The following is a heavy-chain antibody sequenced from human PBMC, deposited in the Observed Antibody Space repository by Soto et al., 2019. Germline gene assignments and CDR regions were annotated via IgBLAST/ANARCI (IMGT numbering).Heavy chain of an antibody. CDR3: SRFIMVGGWFDPNYYHGMDV. Sequence: QVQLVQSGAEVKKPGASVTVSCKTSGYTFSNYGINWVRQAPGQGLEWMGWISGYNGNTNYAQTDQGRVTMTTDTSTGTVYMGLRSLKSDDTAIYYCSRFIMVGGWFDPNYYHGMDVWGQGTTVTVSS. J-gene: IGHJ6*02. CDR2: ISGYNGNT. D-gene: IGHD6-19*01. CDR1: GYTFSNYG. V-gene: IGHV1-18*01.